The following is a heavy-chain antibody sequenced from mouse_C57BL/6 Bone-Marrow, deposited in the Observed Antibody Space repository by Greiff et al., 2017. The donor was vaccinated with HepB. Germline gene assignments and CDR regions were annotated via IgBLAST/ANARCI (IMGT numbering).Heavy chain of an antibody. CDR3: PITTVVAPYYAMDY. CDR2: IHPNSGST. J-gene: IGHJ4*01. V-gene: IGHV1-64*01. D-gene: IGHD1-1*01. CDR1: GYTFTSYW. Sequence: VQLQQPGAELVKPGASVKLSCKASGYTFTSYWMHWVKQRPGQGLEWIGMIHPNSGSTNYNEKFKSKATLTVDKSSSTAYMQLSSLTSEDSAVYYGPITTVVAPYYAMDYWGQGTSVTVSS.